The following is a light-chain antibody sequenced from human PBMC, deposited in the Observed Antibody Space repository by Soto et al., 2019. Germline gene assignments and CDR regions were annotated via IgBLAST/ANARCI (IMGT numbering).Light chain of an antibody. V-gene: IGKV1-39*01. Sequence: DIPMTQSPSSLSASVDDRVIITCRASQSISNHLTWYQQKPGKAPKLLIFAASSLQSGVPSRFSGSRSGPDFTLTSSSLQPEDFATYYCQQSYSSPPTFGQGTKVEIK. J-gene: IGKJ1*01. CDR2: AAS. CDR3: QQSYSSPPT. CDR1: QSISNH.